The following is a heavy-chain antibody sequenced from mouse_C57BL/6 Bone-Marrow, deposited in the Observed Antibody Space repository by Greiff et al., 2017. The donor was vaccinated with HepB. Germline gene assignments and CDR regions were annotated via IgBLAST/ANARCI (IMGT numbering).Heavy chain of an antibody. Sequence: DVKLQESGPELVKPGASVKISCKASGYSFTGYYMNWVKQSPEKSLEWIGEINPSTGGTTYNQKFKAKATLTVDKSSSTAYMQLKSLTSEDSAVYYCARRRTYGSSLYYAMDYWGQGTSVTVSS. CDR3: ARRRTYGSSLYYAMDY. CDR1: GYSFTGYY. V-gene: IGHV1-42*01. J-gene: IGHJ4*01. CDR2: INPSTGGT. D-gene: IGHD1-1*01.